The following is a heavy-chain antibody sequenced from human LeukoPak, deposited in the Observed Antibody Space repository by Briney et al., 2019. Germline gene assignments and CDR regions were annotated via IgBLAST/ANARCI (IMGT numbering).Heavy chain of an antibody. Sequence: PGGSLRLSCAASGFTFSHYAMSWVRQAPGKGLEWVSAISGSDRTTYYADSVRGRLTISRDNSKNTLYLQMNSLRAEDTALYYCARNPDYYYYYMDVWGKGTTVTVCS. CDR1: GFTFSHYA. CDR2: ISGSDRTT. CDR3: ARNPDYYYYYMDV. V-gene: IGHV3-23*01. J-gene: IGHJ6*03.